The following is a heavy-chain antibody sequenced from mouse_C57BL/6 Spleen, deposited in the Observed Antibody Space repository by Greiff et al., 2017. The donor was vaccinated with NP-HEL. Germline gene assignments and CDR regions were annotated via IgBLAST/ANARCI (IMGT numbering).Heavy chain of an antibody. V-gene: IGHV1-59*01. Sequence: QVQLQQPGAELVRPGTSVKLSCKASGYTFTSYWMHWVKQRPGQGLEWIGVIDPSASYTNYNQKFKGKATLTVDTSSSTAYMQLSSLTSEDSAVYYCAREDYSNSWFAYWGQGTLVTVSA. J-gene: IGHJ3*01. CDR3: AREDYSNSWFAY. CDR2: IDPSASYT. CDR1: GYTFTSYW. D-gene: IGHD2-5*01.